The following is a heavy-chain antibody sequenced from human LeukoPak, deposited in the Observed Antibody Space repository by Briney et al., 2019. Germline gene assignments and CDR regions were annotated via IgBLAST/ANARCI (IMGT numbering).Heavy chain of an antibody. CDR3: ARSLITSIVGATYFDY. Sequence: GASVKVSCKASGYTFTSYDINWVRQATGQGLEWMGWMNPNSGNTGYAQKFQGRVTITRNTSTSTAYVELSSLRSEDMAVYYCARSLITSIVGATYFDYWGQGTLVTVSS. D-gene: IGHD1-26*01. V-gene: IGHV1-8*03. CDR2: MNPNSGNT. J-gene: IGHJ4*02. CDR1: GYTFTSYD.